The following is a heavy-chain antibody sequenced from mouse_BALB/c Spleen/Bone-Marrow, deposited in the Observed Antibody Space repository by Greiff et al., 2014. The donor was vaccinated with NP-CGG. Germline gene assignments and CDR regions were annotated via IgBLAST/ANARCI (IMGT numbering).Heavy chain of an antibody. CDR1: GFNIKDCY. CDR3: NARGDYDFDYFDY. Sequence: EVKLMESRAELVRSGASVKLSCTASGFNIKDCYMHWVKQRPEQGLEWIGWIDPENGDTEYAPKFQGKATMTADTSSNTAYLQLSSLTSEDTAVYYCNARGDYDFDYFDYWGQGTTLTVSS. CDR2: IDPENGDT. V-gene: IGHV14-4*02. J-gene: IGHJ2*01. D-gene: IGHD2-4*01.